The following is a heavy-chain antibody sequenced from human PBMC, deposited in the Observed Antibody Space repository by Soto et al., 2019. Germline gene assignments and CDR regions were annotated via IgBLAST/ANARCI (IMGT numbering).Heavy chain of an antibody. D-gene: IGHD2-2*01. CDR1: GGSISSGGYY. J-gene: IGHJ2*01. Sequence: QVQLQESGPGLVKPSQTLSLTCTVSGGSISSGGYYWSWIRQHPGKGLEWIGYIYYSGSTYYNPSLKSRVTISVDTSKNQFSLKLSSVTAADTAVYYCAASPSRHIVVVPPNWYFDLWGRGTLVTVSS. V-gene: IGHV4-31*03. CDR2: IYYSGST. CDR3: AASPSRHIVVVPPNWYFDL.